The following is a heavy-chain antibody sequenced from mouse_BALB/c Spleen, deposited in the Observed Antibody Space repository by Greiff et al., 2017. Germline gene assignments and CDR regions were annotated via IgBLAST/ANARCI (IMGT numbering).Heavy chain of an antibody. CDR1: GFSLTSYG. CDR3: AREELGRFAY. V-gene: IGHV2-9*02. J-gene: IGHJ3*01. CDR2: IWAGGST. Sequence: VKLMESGPGLVAPSQSLSITCTVSGFSLTSYGVHWVRQPPGKGLEWLGVIWAGGSTNYNSALMSRLSISKDNSKSQVFLKMNSLQTDDTAMYYCAREELGRFAYWGQGTLVTVSA. D-gene: IGHD4-1*01.